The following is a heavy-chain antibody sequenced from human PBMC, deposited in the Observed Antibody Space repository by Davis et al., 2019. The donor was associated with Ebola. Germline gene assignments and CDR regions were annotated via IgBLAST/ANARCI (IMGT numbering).Heavy chain of an antibody. V-gene: IGHV3-7*01. CDR2: INQDASGK. Sequence: PGGSLRLSCAASGFTVSSNYMSWVRQAPGKGLEWVAHINQDASGKYYLDSVKGRFTISRDNAKNSLYVQMNSLRAEDTAIYFCARDRPRCSSTSCSIEHWGQGTLVTVSS. CDR3: ARDRPRCSSTSCSIEH. D-gene: IGHD2-2*01. J-gene: IGHJ1*01. CDR1: GFTVSSNY.